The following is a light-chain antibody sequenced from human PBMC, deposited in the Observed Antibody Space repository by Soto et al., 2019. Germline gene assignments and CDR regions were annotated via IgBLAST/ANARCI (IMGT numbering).Light chain of an antibody. CDR3: QQYGSSRGT. V-gene: IGKV3-20*01. J-gene: IGKJ1*01. Sequence: EIVLTQSPATLSVSPGERATLSCRASQSVFSYLAWYQQKPGQAPRLLIYDASDRATGIPARFTGSGSGTDFTLTISRREPEDFAVYYCQQYGSSRGTFGQGTKVDIK. CDR2: DAS. CDR1: QSVFSY.